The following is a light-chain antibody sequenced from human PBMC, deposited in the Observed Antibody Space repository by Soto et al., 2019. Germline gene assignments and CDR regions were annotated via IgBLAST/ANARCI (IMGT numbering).Light chain of an antibody. J-gene: IGKJ3*01. CDR2: DIS. CDR1: QVITNY. V-gene: IGKV1-33*01. CDR3: QHCDYLPI. Sequence: DIQLTQSASSLSASVGDRVTITCQASQVITNYLNWYQQKPGKAPKLLIYDISTLEIGVPSRFSGSGSGTDFTFTISSLQPEDVATYYCQHCDYLPIFGPGTTVDFK.